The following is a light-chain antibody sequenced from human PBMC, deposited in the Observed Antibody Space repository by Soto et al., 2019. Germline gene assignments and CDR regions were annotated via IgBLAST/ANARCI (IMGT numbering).Light chain of an antibody. CDR3: QQYNGYPWT. Sequence: DIQMTQSPSSLSASLGDRFTITCRASQTISSWLARXQXXXXXXPKLLMYDASSLHSGVPSTFSGSGSGTEFTLTISSLQPDDFATYYCQQYNGYPWTFGQGTKVDIK. V-gene: IGKV1-5*01. CDR2: DAS. J-gene: IGKJ1*01. CDR1: QTISSW.